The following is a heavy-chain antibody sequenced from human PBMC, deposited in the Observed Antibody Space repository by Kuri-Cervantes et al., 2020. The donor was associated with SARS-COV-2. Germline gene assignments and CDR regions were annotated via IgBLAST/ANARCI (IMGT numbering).Heavy chain of an antibody. CDR3: ANTIVVVPAASPDAFDI. CDR2: VNHNGNT. D-gene: IGHD2-2*01. V-gene: IGHV4-34*01. CDR1: GGSFSGLS. J-gene: IGHJ3*02. Sequence: SETLSLTCAVHGGSFSGLSWSWIRQSPGKGLEWIGEVNHNGNTNYNPSLKSRVTISLDTSKDQFSLILNSVTAADTSVYYCANTIVVVPAASPDAFDIWGQGTMVTVSS.